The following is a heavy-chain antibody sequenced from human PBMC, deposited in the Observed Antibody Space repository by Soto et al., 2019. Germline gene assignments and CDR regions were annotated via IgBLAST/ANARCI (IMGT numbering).Heavy chain of an antibody. V-gene: IGHV3-66*01. Sequence: EVQLVESGGGLVQPGGSLRVSCAASGFTVSSNYMSWVRQAPGKGLEWVSVIYSGGTTYYADSVKGRFTISRDNSRNTLYLQMNSLRAEDTAVYYCVRNTGWDTPMAHWGQGTLVTVSS. CDR2: IYSGGTT. CDR1: GFTVSSNY. CDR3: VRNTGWDTPMAH. D-gene: IGHD5-18*01. J-gene: IGHJ4*02.